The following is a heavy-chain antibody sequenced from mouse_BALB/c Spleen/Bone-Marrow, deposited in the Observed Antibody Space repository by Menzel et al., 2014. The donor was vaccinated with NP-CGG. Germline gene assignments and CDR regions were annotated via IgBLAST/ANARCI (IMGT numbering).Heavy chain of an antibody. CDR2: IYPGDGDT. D-gene: IGHD2-14*01. J-gene: IGHJ3*01. CDR3: ARSLYYRYDGFAY. CDR1: GYAFSSYW. Sequence: QVQLQQPGAELVRPGSSVKISCKASGYAFSSYWMNWVKQRPGQGLEWIGQIYPGDGDTNYNGKFKGKATLTADKSSSTAYMQLSSLTSEDSAVYFCARSLYYRYDGFAYWGQGTLVTVSA. V-gene: IGHV1-80*01.